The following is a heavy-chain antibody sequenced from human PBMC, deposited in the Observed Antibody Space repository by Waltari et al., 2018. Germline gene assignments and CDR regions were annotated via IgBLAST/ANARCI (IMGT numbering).Heavy chain of an antibody. J-gene: IGHJ4*02. CDR3: AAGWGIAAAGTYQIDY. CDR2: ISAYNGNT. CDR1: GYTFTSSG. D-gene: IGHD6-13*01. Sequence: QVQLVQSGAEVKKPGASVKVSCTASGYTFTSSGIIWLRQAPGQGLEWLGWISAYNGNTNYAQKLQGRVTMTTDTSTSTAYMELRSLRSDDTAVYYCAAGWGIAAAGTYQIDYWGQGTLVTVSS. V-gene: IGHV1-18*01.